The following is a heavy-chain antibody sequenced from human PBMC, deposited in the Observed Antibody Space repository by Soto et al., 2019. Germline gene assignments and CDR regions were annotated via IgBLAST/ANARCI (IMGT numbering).Heavy chain of an antibody. J-gene: IGHJ4*02. CDR2: IKQDGSEK. Sequence: GGSLRLSCAASGFTFSSYWMSWVHQAPGKGLEWVANIKQDGSEKYYVDSVKGRFTISRDNAKNSLYLQMNSLRPEDTAIYYCARAGSDSGYDWGKFDYWGQGTLVTVSS. CDR1: GFTFSSYW. V-gene: IGHV3-7*04. D-gene: IGHD5-12*01. CDR3: ARAGSDSGYDWGKFDY.